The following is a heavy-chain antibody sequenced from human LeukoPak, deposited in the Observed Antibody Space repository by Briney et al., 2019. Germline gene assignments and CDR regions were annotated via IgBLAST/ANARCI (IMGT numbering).Heavy chain of an antibody. V-gene: IGHV1-2*02. CDR2: INPNSGGT. J-gene: IGHJ6*03. D-gene: IGHD1-26*01. CDR1: GYTFTGYY. CDR3: ARVPYSGSYYYYYMDV. Sequence: ASVKVSCKASGYTFTGYYMHWVRQAPGQGLEWMGWINPNSGGTSYAQKFQGRVTMTTDTSTSTAYMELRSLRSDDTAVYYCARVPYSGSYYYYYMDVWGKGTTVTVSS.